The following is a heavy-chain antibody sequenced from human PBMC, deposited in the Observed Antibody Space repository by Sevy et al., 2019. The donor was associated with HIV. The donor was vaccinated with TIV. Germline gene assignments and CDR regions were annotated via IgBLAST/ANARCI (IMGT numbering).Heavy chain of an antibody. J-gene: IGHJ4*02. D-gene: IGHD3-10*01. CDR1: GGSFSGYY. Sequence: SETLSLTCAVYGGSFSGYYWSXIRQPPGKXLEWXXXINXGGSTNYNPSLKSRVTISVDTSKNQFSLKLSSVTAADPXVYYCARTRVLAVYGSGSYYNRFDYWGQGTLVTVSS. CDR2: INXGGST. V-gene: IGHV4-34*01. CDR3: ARTRVLAVYGSGSYYNRFDY.